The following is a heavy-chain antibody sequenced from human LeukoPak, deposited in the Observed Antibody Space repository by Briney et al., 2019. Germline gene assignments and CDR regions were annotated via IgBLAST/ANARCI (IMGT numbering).Heavy chain of an antibody. CDR1: GFTFSSYS. Sequence: GGSLRLSCAASGFTFSSYSMNWVRQAPGKGLEWVSSISSSSSYIYYADSVKGRFTISRDNSKNTLYLQMNSLRAEDTAVYYCAKRPGKDGYNLPLVGWGQGTLVTVSS. D-gene: IGHD5-24*01. CDR3: AKRPGKDGYNLPLVG. J-gene: IGHJ4*02. CDR2: ISSSSSYI. V-gene: IGHV3-21*04.